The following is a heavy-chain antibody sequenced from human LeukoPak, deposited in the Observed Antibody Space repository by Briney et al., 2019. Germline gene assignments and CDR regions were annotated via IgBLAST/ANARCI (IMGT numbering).Heavy chain of an antibody. V-gene: IGHV3-7*03. CDR1: GFTFSSYW. Sequence: GGSLRLSCAASGFTFSSYWMSWVRQAPGKGLEWVANINKDGGEKYYVDSVKGRFTISRDNAKNSLYLQMNSLRADDTAVYYCASSFDYWGQGTLVTVSS. CDR2: INKDGGEK. CDR3: ASSFDY. J-gene: IGHJ4*02.